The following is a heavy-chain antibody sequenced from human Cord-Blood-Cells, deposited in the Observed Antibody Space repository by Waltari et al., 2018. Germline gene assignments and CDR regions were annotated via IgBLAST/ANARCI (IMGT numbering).Heavy chain of an antibody. CDR3: AHRRSYYGSGSYYNSYYYFDY. Sequence: QITLKESGPTLVKPTQTLTLTCTFSGFSLSTSGVGVGWNRQPPGKALEWLALIYWNDDKRYSPSLKSRLTITKDTSKNQVVLTMTNMDPVDTATYYCAHRRSYYGSGSYYNSYYYFDYWGQGTLVTVSS. D-gene: IGHD3-10*01. CDR2: IYWNDDK. J-gene: IGHJ4*02. CDR1: GFSLSTSGVG. V-gene: IGHV2-5*01.